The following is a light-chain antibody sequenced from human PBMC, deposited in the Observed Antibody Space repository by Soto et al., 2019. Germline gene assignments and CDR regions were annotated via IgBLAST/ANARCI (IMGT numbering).Light chain of an antibody. J-gene: IGKJ1*01. CDR1: QGVSSN. Sequence: EIVMTQSPATLSVSPGERAALSCRASQGVSSNLAWYQQKPGQAPRLLIYGASTRATGIPARFSGSGSGTEFTLTLSSLQSEDFAVYYCQQYNDWPPVTFGQGTKVEIK. CDR3: QQYNDWPPVT. V-gene: IGKV3-15*01. CDR2: GAS.